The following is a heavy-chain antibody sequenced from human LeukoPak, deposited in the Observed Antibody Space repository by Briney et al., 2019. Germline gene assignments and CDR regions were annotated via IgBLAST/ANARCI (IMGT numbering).Heavy chain of an antibody. CDR2: IHHSGST. CDR1: GFTFSSYA. V-gene: IGHV4-38-2*01. Sequence: GSLRLSCAASGFTFSSYAMSWVRQAPGKGLEWIGSIHHSGSTYYNPSLKSRVTISVDMSKNQFSLKLSSVTAADTAVYYCARVNWILDYWGQGILVTVSS. CDR3: ARVNWILDY. D-gene: IGHD1-1*01. J-gene: IGHJ4*02.